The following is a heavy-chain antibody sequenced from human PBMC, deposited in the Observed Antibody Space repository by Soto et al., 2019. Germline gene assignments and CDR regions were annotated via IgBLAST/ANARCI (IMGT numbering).Heavy chain of an antibody. J-gene: IGHJ3*02. CDR3: ARLAEGDGVDI. CDR1: GYTLTYRY. Sequence: QMQLVQSGAEVKKTGSSVKVSCKASGYTLTYRYLHWVRRAPGQALEWMGWITPFNGNTNYAQKFQDRVSLTSDKSMLTAYMELSSLRSEDTAMYYCARLAEGDGVDIWGQGTMVTVSS. CDR2: ITPFNGNT. V-gene: IGHV1-45*02.